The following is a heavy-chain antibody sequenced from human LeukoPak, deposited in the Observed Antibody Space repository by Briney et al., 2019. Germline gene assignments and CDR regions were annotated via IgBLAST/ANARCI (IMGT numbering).Heavy chain of an antibody. D-gene: IGHD3-22*01. J-gene: IGHJ4*02. CDR3: ARAAYDSSGYLTL. Sequence: PGGSLRLSCAASGFTFSSYGMHWVRQAPGKGLEWVAVIWYDGTNKYYAEFVKGRFTISRDNSKNTLYLQMSSLRAEDTAVYYCARAAYDSSGYLTLWGQGTLVTVSS. CDR1: GFTFSSYG. V-gene: IGHV3-33*01. CDR2: IWYDGTNK.